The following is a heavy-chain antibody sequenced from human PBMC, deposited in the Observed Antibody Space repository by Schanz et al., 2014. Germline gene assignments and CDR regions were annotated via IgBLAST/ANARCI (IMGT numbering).Heavy chain of an antibody. D-gene: IGHD6-13*01. Sequence: VQLLDSGGGLVQPGGSLRLSCAASGFTLSSYAMHWVRQAPGKGLEWVAVIWSDGSGKYYADSVKGRFTISRDNSKNTLYLQMNSLRAEDTAVYYCAREQIMAAAGLVDYWGHGTLVTVSS. CDR3: AREQIMAAAGLVDY. J-gene: IGHJ4*01. CDR1: GFTLSSYA. V-gene: IGHV3-33*08. CDR2: IWSDGSGK.